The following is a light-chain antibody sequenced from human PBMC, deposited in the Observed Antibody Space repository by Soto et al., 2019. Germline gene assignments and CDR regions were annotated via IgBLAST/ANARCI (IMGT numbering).Light chain of an antibody. CDR2: DVF. Sequence: AIQLTQAPSSLSASVGDGVTITCRASQDIRGALAWYQQKPGKAPKILIYDVFSLQSGVPSRFSGSSSGTDFTLTISGLQPEDFATYYCQQFNSYPIIFGQGTRLDIK. J-gene: IGKJ5*01. CDR1: QDIRGA. V-gene: IGKV1-13*02. CDR3: QQFNSYPII.